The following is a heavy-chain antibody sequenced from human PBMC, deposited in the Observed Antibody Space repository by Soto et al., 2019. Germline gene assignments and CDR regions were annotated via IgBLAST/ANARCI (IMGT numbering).Heavy chain of an antibody. CDR1: GFTFDDFA. CDR3: SRNSNSGTYSDMDV. J-gene: IGHJ6*02. CDR2: IRGREYGGTA. V-gene: IGHV3-49*04. D-gene: IGHD1-26*01. Sequence: SLRLSCTASGFTFDDFAMSWVRQAPGEGLEWVGFIRGREYGGTAEYAASVKGRFTISRDDSKSIAYLQINSLKTEDTAVYYCSRNSNSGTYSDMDVCGQGTTVTVSS.